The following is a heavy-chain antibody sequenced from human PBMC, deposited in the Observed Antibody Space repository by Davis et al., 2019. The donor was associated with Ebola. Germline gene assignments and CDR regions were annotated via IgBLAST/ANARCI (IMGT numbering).Heavy chain of an antibody. J-gene: IGHJ6*02. CDR2: IIPIFGTA. D-gene: IGHD1-26*01. CDR1: GGTFSSYA. CDR3: ARGNIVGATSRSGMDV. Sequence: SVKVSCKASGGTFSSYAISWVRQAPGQGLEWMGGIIPIFGTANYAQKFQGRVTITADESTSTAYMELSSLRSEDTAVYYCARGNIVGATSRSGMDVWGQGTTVTVSS. V-gene: IGHV1-69*13.